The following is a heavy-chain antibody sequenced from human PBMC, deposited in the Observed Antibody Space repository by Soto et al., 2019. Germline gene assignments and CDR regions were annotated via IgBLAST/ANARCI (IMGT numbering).Heavy chain of an antibody. Sequence: SETLSLTCVVNGGSFSGYYWSWIRQPPGKGLEWIGEINDSGITDSNPSLESRVTISVDMSKNQFSLKLNSVTAADTAVYHCARGRSSVPDRRGIGYYGLDVWGQGTTVTVSS. CDR1: GGSFSGYY. J-gene: IGHJ6*02. CDR3: ARGRSSVPDRRGIGYYGLDV. CDR2: INDSGIT. D-gene: IGHD3-3*01. V-gene: IGHV4-34*01.